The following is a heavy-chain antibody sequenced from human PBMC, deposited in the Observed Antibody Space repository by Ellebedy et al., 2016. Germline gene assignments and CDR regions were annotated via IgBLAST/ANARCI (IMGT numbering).Heavy chain of an antibody. CDR3: ARIRGAGTTEDYYYYGMDV. D-gene: IGHD6-19*01. V-gene: IGHV4-59*01. J-gene: IGHJ6*02. CDR2: IYYSGST. Sequence: GSLRLXXTVSGGSISSYYWSWIRQPPGKGLEWIGYIYYSGSTNYNPSLKSRVTISVDTSKNQFSLKLSSVTAADTAVYYCARIRGAGTTEDYYYYGMDVWGQGTTVTVSS. CDR1: GGSISSYY.